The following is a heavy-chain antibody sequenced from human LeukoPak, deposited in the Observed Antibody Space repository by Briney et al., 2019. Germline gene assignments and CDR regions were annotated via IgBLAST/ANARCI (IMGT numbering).Heavy chain of an antibody. V-gene: IGHV3-15*01. CDR2: IKSKTDGGTT. D-gene: IGHD5-24*01. CDR1: GFTFSNAW. J-gene: IGHJ4*02. CDR3: TTGLSYNFRGIYY. Sequence: KPGGSLRLSCAASGFTFSNAWMSWVRQAPGKGLEWVGRIKSKTDGGTTDYAAPVKGRFTVSRDDSKNTLYLQMNSLKTEDTAVYYCTTGLSYNFRGIYYWGQGTLVTVSS.